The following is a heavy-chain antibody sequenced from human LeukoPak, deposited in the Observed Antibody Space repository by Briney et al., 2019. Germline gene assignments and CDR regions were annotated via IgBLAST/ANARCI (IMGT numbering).Heavy chain of an antibody. Sequence: TSETLSLTCSASGASTSSRYWSWIRQSPGRTLEWIGHIYNGRNTKYNPSLTSRVTISVDTSKNQFSLRMTSVTAADTAIYYCAQTTGWPGFDFWGPGALVTVSS. CDR1: GASTSSRY. V-gene: IGHV4-59*08. CDR3: AQTTGWPGFDF. CDR2: IYNGRNT. J-gene: IGHJ4*02. D-gene: IGHD6-19*01.